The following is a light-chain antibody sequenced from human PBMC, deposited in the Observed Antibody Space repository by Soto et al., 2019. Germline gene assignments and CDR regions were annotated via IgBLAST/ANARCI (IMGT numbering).Light chain of an antibody. CDR2: DIS. J-gene: IGKJ2*01. Sequence: EIVMTQSPATLSVSPGERATLSCRASQSVSSNLAWYQQKPGQAPRLLVYDISNRATGIPARFTGSGSGTDFTLTISSLEPEDSAVYYCQQRNAWPRNTFGQGTKLQI. CDR3: QQRNAWPRNT. V-gene: IGKV3-11*01. CDR1: QSVSSN.